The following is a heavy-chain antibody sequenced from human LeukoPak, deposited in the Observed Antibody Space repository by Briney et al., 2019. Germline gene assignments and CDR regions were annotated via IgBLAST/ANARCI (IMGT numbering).Heavy chain of an antibody. D-gene: IGHD2-2*02. CDR2: INHSGST. V-gene: IGHV4-34*01. J-gene: IGHJ5*02. CDR3: AGNCSSTSCDSRNWFDP. CDR1: GGSFSGYY. Sequence: SEALSLTCAVYGGSFSGYYWSWIRQPPGKGLEWIGEINHSGSTNYNPSLKSRVTISVDTSKNQFSLKLSSVTAADTAVYYCAGNCSSTSCDSRNWFDPWGQGTLVTVSS.